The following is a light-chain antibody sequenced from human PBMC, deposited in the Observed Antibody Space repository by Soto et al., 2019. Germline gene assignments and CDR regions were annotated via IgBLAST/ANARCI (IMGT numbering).Light chain of an antibody. CDR3: QTENSYSWT. CDR2: DAS. V-gene: IGKV1-5*01. Sequence: IQMTQSPSTLSAAVGDRVTITCRARQSISSWLAWYQQKPGKAHKLLNYDASSLESGVPSSLSGSGAGTEFTLTFSSLLPDDVENYYCQTENSYSWTFGQGTKVEIK. J-gene: IGKJ1*01. CDR1: QSISSW.